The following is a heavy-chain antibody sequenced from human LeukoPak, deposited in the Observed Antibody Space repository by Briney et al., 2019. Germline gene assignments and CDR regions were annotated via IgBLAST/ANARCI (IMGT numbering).Heavy chain of an antibody. V-gene: IGHV4-38-2*02. CDR2: VYHSGST. CDR1: GYSISSGYY. D-gene: IGHD3-22*01. J-gene: IGHJ3*02. CDR3: ARGISSGYYLTQDAFDI. Sequence: SETLSLTCTVSGYSISSGYYWGWVRQPPGKGLEWIGTVYHSGSTYYNPSLRSRVTISVETSKNQFSLKVRSMTAADTAVYYCARGISSGYYLTQDAFDIWGQGTMVTVSS.